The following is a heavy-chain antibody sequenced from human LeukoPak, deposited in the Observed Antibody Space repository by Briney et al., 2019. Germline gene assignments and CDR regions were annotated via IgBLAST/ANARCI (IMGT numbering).Heavy chain of an antibody. Sequence: SGGSLRLSCAASGFTFSTYAMNWVRQAPGKGLEWVSAISGSGGSTYYADSVKGRFTISRDSSKKTLYLQMNSLRAEDTAVYYCAKTRGQDTAMAKYYYYGMDVWGQGTTVTVSS. J-gene: IGHJ6*02. CDR1: GFTFSTYA. CDR3: AKTRGQDTAMAKYYYYGMDV. V-gene: IGHV3-23*01. D-gene: IGHD5-18*01. CDR2: ISGSGGST.